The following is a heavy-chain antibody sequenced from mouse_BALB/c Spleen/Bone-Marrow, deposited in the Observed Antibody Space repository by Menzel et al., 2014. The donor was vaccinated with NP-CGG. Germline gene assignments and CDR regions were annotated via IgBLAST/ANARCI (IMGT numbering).Heavy chain of an antibody. J-gene: IGHJ1*01. CDR2: IDPANGNT. CDR1: GFNIKDIY. Sequence: EVQLQQSGAELVKPGASVKLSCTASGFNIKDIYIHWVKRRPEQGLVWIGRIDPANGNTKYDPKFQGKATITADTSSNPAYLQLSSLTSEDTADYYCASYRYGWYLEVWGAGSTGTGSS. D-gene: IGHD2-14*01. V-gene: IGHV14-3*02. CDR3: ASYRYGWYLEV.